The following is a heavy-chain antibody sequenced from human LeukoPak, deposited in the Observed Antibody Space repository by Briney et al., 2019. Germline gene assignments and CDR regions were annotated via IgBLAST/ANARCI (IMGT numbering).Heavy chain of an antibody. J-gene: IGHJ3*02. CDR2: ISSSSYI. CDR3: ARDSQVGAFDI. V-gene: IGHV3-21*01. Sequence: GGSLRLSCAASGFTFSSYSMNWVRQAPGKGLEWASSISSSSYIYYADSVKGRFTISRDNAKNSLYLQMNSLRAEDTAVYYCARDSQVGAFDIWGQGTMVTVSS. CDR1: GFTFSSYS.